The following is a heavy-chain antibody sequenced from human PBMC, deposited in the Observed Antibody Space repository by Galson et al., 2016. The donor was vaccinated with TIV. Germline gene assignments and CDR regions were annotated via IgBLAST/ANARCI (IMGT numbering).Heavy chain of an antibody. D-gene: IGHD3-22*01. CDR1: GFTFGSYG. CDR3: ARDSSGYFSFDC. Sequence: SLRLSCAASGFTFGSYGMHWVRQAPGKGLDWVALISYDRSNKDYADSVKGRFTISRDNSKNTLYLQMNSLRAEDTAVYYCARDSSGYFSFDCWGQGTLVTVSP. J-gene: IGHJ4*02. V-gene: IGHV3-30*03. CDR2: ISYDRSNK.